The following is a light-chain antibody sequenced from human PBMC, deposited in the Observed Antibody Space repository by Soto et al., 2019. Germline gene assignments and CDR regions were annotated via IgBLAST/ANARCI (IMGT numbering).Light chain of an antibody. V-gene: IGLV2-14*01. Sequence: QSALTQPASVSGSPGQSITISCTGTSSDVGAYDFVSWYQHYPGKAPKLVTFDVTHRPPGISDRFSGSKSANTASLTISGLQAGDEAFYYCSSYTTRSTLVFGGGTKLTVL. CDR1: SSDVGAYDF. CDR2: DVT. CDR3: SSYTTRSTLV. J-gene: IGLJ2*01.